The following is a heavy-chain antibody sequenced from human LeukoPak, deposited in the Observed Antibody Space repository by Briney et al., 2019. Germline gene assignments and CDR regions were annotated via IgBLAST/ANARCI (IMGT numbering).Heavy chain of an antibody. J-gene: IGHJ3*01. CDR2: IYYSGTT. Sequence: PSETLSLTCTVSGGSISIYYWNWIRQPPGKGLEWIGYIYYSGTTNYNPSLKSRVTISGDTSKNQFSLKLSSVTAADTAVYYCARPRGYTSGTHAFDVWGQGTMVTVSS. D-gene: IGHD1-1*01. CDR3: ARPRGYTSGTHAFDV. CDR1: GGSISIYY. V-gene: IGHV4-59*12.